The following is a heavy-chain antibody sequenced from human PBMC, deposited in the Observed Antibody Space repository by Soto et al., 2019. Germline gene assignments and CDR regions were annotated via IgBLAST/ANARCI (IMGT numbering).Heavy chain of an antibody. V-gene: IGHV4-31*03. CDR2: IYYSGST. CDR3: TRNVLGYCSSTSCSSNWFDP. D-gene: IGHD2-2*01. CDR1: GGSISSGGYY. Sequence: SETLSLTCTVSGGSISSGGYYWSWIRQHPGKGLEWIGYIYYSGSTYYNPSLKSRVTISVDTSKNQFSLKLSSVTAADTAVYYCTRNVLGYCSSTSCSSNWFDPWGQGTLVTVSS. J-gene: IGHJ5*01.